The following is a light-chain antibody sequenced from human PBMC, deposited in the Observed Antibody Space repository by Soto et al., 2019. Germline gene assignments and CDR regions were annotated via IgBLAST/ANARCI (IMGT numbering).Light chain of an antibody. V-gene: IGLV3-25*03. CDR3: QSADSSGTFVV. J-gene: IGLJ2*01. CDR2: KDS. CDR1: AFTKQY. Sequence: SYELTQPPSVSVSPGQTARVTLPGDAFTKQYAYWYQQKPGQAPVLVIYKDSERPSGIPERFSGSSSGTTVTLTISGVQAEDEADYYCQSADSSGTFVVFGGGTKLTVL.